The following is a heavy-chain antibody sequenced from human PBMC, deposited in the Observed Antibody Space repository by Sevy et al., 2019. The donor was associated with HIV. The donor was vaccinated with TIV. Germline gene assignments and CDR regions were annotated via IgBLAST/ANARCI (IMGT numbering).Heavy chain of an antibody. CDR2: IDSKIDGGTI. V-gene: IGHV3-15*04. Sequence: GGSLRLSCAVSGFTFSSAWMSWFRLTPGKRLEWVGRIDSKIDGGTIYYAATVKGRFSISRDDSKNTLFLQMNSLKTEDTAVYYYATDHPPEQLVSDYWGQGTLVTVSS. D-gene: IGHD6-6*01. CDR3: ATDHPPEQLVSDY. J-gene: IGHJ4*02. CDR1: GFTFSSAW.